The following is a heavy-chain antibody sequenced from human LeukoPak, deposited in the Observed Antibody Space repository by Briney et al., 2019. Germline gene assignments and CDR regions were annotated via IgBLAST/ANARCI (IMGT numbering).Heavy chain of an antibody. CDR2: INPNNGVT. CDR3: ATSISGTTINY. D-gene: IGHD1-7*01. J-gene: IGHJ4*02. Sequence: GASVKVSCKASGYTFTGFFIHWVRQAPGQRLEWMGWINPNNGVTNYTQKFQGRVTMTRDTSISTAYMEVSRLRSDDAAVYYCATSISGTTINYWGQGTLVTVSS. V-gene: IGHV1-2*02. CDR1: GYTFTGFF.